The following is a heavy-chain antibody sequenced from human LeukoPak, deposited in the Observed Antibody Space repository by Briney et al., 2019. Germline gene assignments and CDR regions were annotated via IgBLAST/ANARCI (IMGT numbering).Heavy chain of an antibody. Sequence: GASVKVSCKASGYTFTSYGISWVRQAPGQGLEWMGWVSAYNGNTNYAQKLQGRVTMTTDTSTSTAYMELRSLRSDDTAVYYCAREFGGGGSGSRPDYWGQGTLVTVSS. CDR3: AREFGGGGSGSRPDY. CDR2: VSAYNGNT. J-gene: IGHJ4*02. CDR1: GYTFTSYG. D-gene: IGHD3-10*01. V-gene: IGHV1-18*01.